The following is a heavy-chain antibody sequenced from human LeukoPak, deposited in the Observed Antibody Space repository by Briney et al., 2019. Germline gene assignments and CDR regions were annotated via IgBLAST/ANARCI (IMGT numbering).Heavy chain of an antibody. CDR1: GTSITTYY. V-gene: IGHV4-59*01. D-gene: IGHD3-22*01. CDR3: ARDYDSTGYYDF. Sequence: PAETLSLTCTVSGTSITTYYWSWIRQPPGKGLEWIGYIYYSGSTTYNPSLKSRVTISVDASKNQFSLKLSSVTAADTAVYYCARDYDSTGYYDFWGQGTLVTVSS. CDR2: IYYSGST. J-gene: IGHJ4*02.